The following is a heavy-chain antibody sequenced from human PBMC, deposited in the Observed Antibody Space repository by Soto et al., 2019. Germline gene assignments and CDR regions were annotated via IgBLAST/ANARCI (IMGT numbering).Heavy chain of an antibody. V-gene: IGHV3-48*02. CDR1: GFSLANYP. Sequence: GGSLRLSCVASGFSLANYPMNWVRQTPGKGLEWISYSSPRGDTIYYADSVEGRFTISRDNARNSLSLHMSSLRDEDSALYYCAKGPNKNVGWPYYFESWGQGVQVTVSS. J-gene: IGHJ4*02. CDR2: SSPRGDTI. CDR3: AKGPNKNVGWPYYFES. D-gene: IGHD6-19*01.